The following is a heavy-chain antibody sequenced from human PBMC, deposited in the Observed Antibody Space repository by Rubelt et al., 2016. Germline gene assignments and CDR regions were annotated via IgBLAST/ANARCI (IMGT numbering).Heavy chain of an antibody. CDR2: IYNTGST. CDR1: GGSISSYY. V-gene: IGHV4-59*12. Sequence: GPGLVRPSETLSLPCPVSGGSISSYYWSWIRQPPGKGLEWIGYIYNTGSTNYNPSLKSRVTISVDTSKNELSLKLRSVTAADTAVYYCARGDTYYYDSSGYYGESWFDPWGQGTLVTVSS. D-gene: IGHD3-22*01. J-gene: IGHJ5*02. CDR3: ARGDTYYYDSSGYYGESWFDP.